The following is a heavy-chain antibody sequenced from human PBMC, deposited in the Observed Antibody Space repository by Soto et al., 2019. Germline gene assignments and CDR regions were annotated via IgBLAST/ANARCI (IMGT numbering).Heavy chain of an antibody. D-gene: IGHD3-22*01. Sequence: PSETLSLTCTVSGGSISSYYWSWIRQPPGKGLEWIGYIYDTGSTNYNPSLKSRVTVSIDTSKNQFSLKLSSVTAADTDVYYCARGVNYYFDYWGQGTLVTVSS. CDR1: GGSISSYY. CDR3: ARGVNYYFDY. J-gene: IGHJ4*02. V-gene: IGHV4-59*01. CDR2: IYDTGST.